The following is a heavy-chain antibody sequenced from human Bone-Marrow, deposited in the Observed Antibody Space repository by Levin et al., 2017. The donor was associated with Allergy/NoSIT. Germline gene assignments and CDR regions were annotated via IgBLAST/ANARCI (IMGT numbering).Heavy chain of an antibody. V-gene: IGHV3-9*01. Sequence: SCAASGFTFDDYAMHWVRQAPGKGLEWVSGISWNSGSIGYADSVKGRFTISRDNAKNSLYLQMNSLRAEDTALYYCAKDKYSSSWFFDYWGQGTLVTVSS. CDR1: GFTFDDYA. CDR2: ISWNSGSI. D-gene: IGHD6-13*01. CDR3: AKDKYSSSWFFDY. J-gene: IGHJ4*02.